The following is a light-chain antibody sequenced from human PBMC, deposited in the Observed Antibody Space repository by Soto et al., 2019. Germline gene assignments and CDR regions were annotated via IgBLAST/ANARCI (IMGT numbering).Light chain of an antibody. V-gene: IGKV3-11*01. CDR1: QSVSSH. J-gene: IGKJ4*01. CDR2: GAS. Sequence: EIVLTQSPASLSLSPGERATLSCRASQSVSSHLAWFQQRPGQAPRLLIYGASYRATGIPARFGGSGSGTTLTLSIISLKPEDFAVYYCQQRSNWPPVFTFGGGTKVEIK. CDR3: QQRSNWPPVFT.